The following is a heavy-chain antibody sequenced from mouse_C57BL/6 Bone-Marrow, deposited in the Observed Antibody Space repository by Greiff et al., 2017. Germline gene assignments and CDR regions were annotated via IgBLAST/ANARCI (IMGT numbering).Heavy chain of an antibody. CDR3: TSYYGGG. Sequence: VQLQQSGAELVRPGASVKLSCTASGFNIKDDSMHWVKQRPEEGLEWIGWIDPENGDTEYASKFQGTATITAATSSNTAYVQLNSLTSEDTAVYYCTSYYGGGWGQGTTLTVSS. CDR2: IDPENGDT. CDR1: GFNIKDDS. V-gene: IGHV14-4*01. J-gene: IGHJ2*01. D-gene: IGHD1-1*01.